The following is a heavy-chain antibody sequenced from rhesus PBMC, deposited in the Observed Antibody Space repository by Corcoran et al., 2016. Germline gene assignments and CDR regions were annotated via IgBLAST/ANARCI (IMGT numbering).Heavy chain of an antibody. CDR2: MYWDDYK. V-gene: IGHV2S1*01. Sequence: QVTLKESGPALLNPTQTLPLTCPLSGFSLSPSVMVVGWLRQHPVTALEWLASMYWDDYKYYSTSLKSRLTISKDTSKNQVVLTMTNMDPVDTATYYCARTRRGAGNSLDVWGRGVLVTVSS. J-gene: IGHJ5-2*02. D-gene: IGHD1-44*02. CDR1: GFSLSPSVMV. CDR3: ARTRRGAGNSLDV.